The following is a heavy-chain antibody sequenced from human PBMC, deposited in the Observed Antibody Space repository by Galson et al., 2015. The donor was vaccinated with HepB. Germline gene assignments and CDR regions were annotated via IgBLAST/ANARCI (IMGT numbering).Heavy chain of an antibody. Sequence: SVKVSCKASGGTFSSYAISWVRQAPGQGLEWMGGIIPIFGTANYAQKFQGRVTITADESTSTAYMELSSLRSEDTAVYYCARDIGDEPYYYYGMDVWGQGTTVTVSS. CDR3: ARDIGDEPYYYYGMDV. D-gene: IGHD4-17*01. V-gene: IGHV1-69*13. CDR2: IIPIFGTA. J-gene: IGHJ6*02. CDR1: GGTFSSYA.